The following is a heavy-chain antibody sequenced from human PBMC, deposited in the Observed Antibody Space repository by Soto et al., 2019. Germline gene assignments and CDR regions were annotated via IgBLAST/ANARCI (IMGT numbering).Heavy chain of an antibody. CDR1: GYSFTSYW. CDR2: IDPSDSYT. V-gene: IGHV5-10-1*01. Sequence: ESLKISCKGSGYSFTSYWISWVRQMPGKGLEWMGRIDPSDSYTNYSPSFQGHVTISADKSISTAYLQWSSLKASDTAMYYCARLKGYSSSPDYYYYYGMDVWGQGTTVTVSS. CDR3: ARLKGYSSSPDYYYYYGMDV. J-gene: IGHJ6*02. D-gene: IGHD6-13*01.